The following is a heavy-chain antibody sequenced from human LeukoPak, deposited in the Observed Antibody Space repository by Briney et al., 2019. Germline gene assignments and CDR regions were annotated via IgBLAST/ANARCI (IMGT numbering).Heavy chain of an antibody. CDR1: GYTFTSYD. Sequence: GASVKVSCKASGYTFTSYDINWVRQATGQGLEWMGWMNPNSGNTGYAQKFQGRVTMTRNTSISTAYMELSSLRSEDTAVYYCARTNRVVRGVIPHYYYYMDVWGKGTTVTVSS. CDR2: MNPNSGNT. V-gene: IGHV1-8*01. CDR3: ARTNRVVRGVIPHYYYYMDV. J-gene: IGHJ6*03. D-gene: IGHD3-10*01.